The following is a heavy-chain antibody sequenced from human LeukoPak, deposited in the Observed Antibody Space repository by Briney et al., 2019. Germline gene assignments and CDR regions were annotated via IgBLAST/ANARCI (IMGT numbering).Heavy chain of an antibody. J-gene: IGHJ4*02. Sequence: GGSLRLSCAASEFTFSNYAMAWVRQAPGEGLEWVSGISGNGGKIYYADSVKGRFTISRDNSKNTLYLQMNSLGGEDTAVYFCAKRDYYDSSGYAPLFDYWGQGTPVTVSS. CDR1: EFTFSNYA. V-gene: IGHV3-23*01. CDR2: ISGNGGKI. CDR3: AKRDYYDSSGYAPLFDY. D-gene: IGHD3-22*01.